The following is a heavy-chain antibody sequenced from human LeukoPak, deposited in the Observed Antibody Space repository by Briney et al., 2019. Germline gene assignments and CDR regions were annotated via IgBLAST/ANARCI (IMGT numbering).Heavy chain of an antibody. CDR2: NYYIGSS. Sequence: SETLSLTCAVSGGSISSGGYSWSWIRQPPGKGLEWIGSNYYIGSSYYNPSLESRVTISVDTSKNQFSLKLTSVTAADTAVYYCARPRELGSLDFDYWGQGTLVTVSS. J-gene: IGHJ4*02. CDR1: GGSISSGGYS. V-gene: IGHV4-30-2*03. CDR3: ARPRELGSLDFDY. D-gene: IGHD3-10*01.